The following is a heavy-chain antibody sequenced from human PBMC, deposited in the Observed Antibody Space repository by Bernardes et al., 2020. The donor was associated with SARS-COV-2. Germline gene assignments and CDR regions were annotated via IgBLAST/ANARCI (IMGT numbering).Heavy chain of an antibody. D-gene: IGHD6-6*01. CDR1: GFTFSDYY. J-gene: IGHJ6*02. CDR2: ISISGSTI. CDR3: AKDGGQLAWDYYYYYGMDV. Sequence: GGSLRLSCAASGFTFSDYYMSWIRPAPGKGLEWFSYISISGSTIYYADSLKGRFTISRDNSKNSLYLQMNSLRAEDTALYYCAKDGGQLAWDYYYYYGMDVWGQGTTVTVSS. V-gene: IGHV3-11*01.